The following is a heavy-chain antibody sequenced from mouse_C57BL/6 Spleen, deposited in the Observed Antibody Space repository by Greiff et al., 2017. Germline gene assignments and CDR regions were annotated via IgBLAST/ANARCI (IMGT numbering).Heavy chain of an antibody. CDR1: SYTFTSYW. Sequence: QVLLQQPGAELVMPGASLKLSSKASSYTFTSYWSHWVKTRPGQGLDWIGEIDPSDSYLTYNQKFTGKSTLPVDKSSSTAYMQLSSLTSEDSAVYYCAIGGTTVVRYFDYWGQGTTLTVSS. CDR3: AIGGTTVVRYFDY. CDR2: IDPSDSYL. J-gene: IGHJ2*01. D-gene: IGHD1-1*01. V-gene: IGHV1-69*01.